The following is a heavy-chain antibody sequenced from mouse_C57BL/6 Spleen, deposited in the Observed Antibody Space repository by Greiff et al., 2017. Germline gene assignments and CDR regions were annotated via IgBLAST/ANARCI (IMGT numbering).Heavy chain of an antibody. V-gene: IGHV1-85*01. CDR3: ASSGYYKGMDD. CDR2: IYPRDGST. D-gene: IGHD2-3*01. Sequence: VQRVESGPELVKPGASVKLSCKASGYTFTSYDINWVKQRPGQGLEWIGGIYPRDGSTKYNEKFKGQATLTVDTSSSTAYMELHSLTSEDSAVYFCASSGYYKGMDDWGQGATVTVSS. J-gene: IGHJ4*01. CDR1: GYTFTSYD.